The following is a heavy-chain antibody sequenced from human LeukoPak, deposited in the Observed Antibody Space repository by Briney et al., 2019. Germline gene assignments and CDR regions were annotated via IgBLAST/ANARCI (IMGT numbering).Heavy chain of an antibody. CDR2: IYYSGST. Sequence: PSQTLSLTCTVSGGSLSSGDYYWSWIRQPPGKGLEWIGYIYYSGSTYYNPSLKSRVTISVETSKKQFSLKLRSVTAADTAAYYCARVDPRGYSSSWYVDYWGQGTLVTVSS. V-gene: IGHV4-30-4*08. CDR1: GGSLSSGDYY. J-gene: IGHJ4*02. CDR3: ARVDPRGYSSSWYVDY. D-gene: IGHD6-13*01.